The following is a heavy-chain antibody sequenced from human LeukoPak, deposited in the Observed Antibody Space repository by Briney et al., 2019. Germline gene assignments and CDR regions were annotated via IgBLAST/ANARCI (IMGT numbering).Heavy chain of an antibody. CDR3: ARREDTSWYYFDF. V-gene: IGHV4-39*01. Sequence: PSETLSLTCSVSGGFISSSSYCWGWIRQPPGKGLEWIGSINYSGRTDYNPSLKSRVTISIDTSKNQFSLKQRSVTAADTAVYYCARREDTSWYYFDFWGQGTQVTVSS. CDR1: GGFISSSSYC. J-gene: IGHJ4*02. CDR2: INYSGRT. D-gene: IGHD2-2*01.